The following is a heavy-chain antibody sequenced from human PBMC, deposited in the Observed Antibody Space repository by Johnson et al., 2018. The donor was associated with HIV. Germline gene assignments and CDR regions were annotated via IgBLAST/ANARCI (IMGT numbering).Heavy chain of an antibody. CDR1: GFTFSSYA. J-gene: IGHJ3*02. CDR2: VSHDGSNE. CDR3: ARDRGQRAPLCAFDI. D-gene: IGHD3-10*01. V-gene: IGHV3-30*03. Sequence: QVQLVESGGGVVQPGRSMRLSCAASGFTFSSYAMHWVRRAPGKGLEWLAVVSHDGSNEYYADSVKGRFTISRDNAKNSLYLQMNSLRAEDTALYYCARDRGQRAPLCAFDIWGQGTMVTVSS.